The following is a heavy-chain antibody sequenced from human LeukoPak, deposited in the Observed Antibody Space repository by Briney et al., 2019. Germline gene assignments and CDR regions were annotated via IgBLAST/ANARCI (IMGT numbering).Heavy chain of an antibody. J-gene: IGHJ4*02. CDR2: INQGGSDK. CDR3: TRDRSRAEDD. Sequence: GGSLRLSCAASGFTFSGHWMSWVRQAPGKGLEWVGNINQGGSDKYYVDSLKGRFTISRDNANNLLYLQMNSLRGEDTAVYYCTRDRSRAEDDWGQGTLVTVSS. V-gene: IGHV3-7*01. D-gene: IGHD1-14*01. CDR1: GFTFSGHW.